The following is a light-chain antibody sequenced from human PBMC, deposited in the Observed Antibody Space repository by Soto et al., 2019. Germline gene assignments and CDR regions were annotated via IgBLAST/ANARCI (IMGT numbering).Light chain of an antibody. Sequence: DIQMTQSPSSLSASVGDRVTITCQASQDITNYLNWYQQKPGKAPKLLIYDASNLETGVPSRFSGSGSGTDFTFAISSLQPEDVATYYCQQYPNLPLTFGGGTKVEIK. CDR2: DAS. CDR3: QQYPNLPLT. V-gene: IGKV1-33*01. J-gene: IGKJ4*01. CDR1: QDITNY.